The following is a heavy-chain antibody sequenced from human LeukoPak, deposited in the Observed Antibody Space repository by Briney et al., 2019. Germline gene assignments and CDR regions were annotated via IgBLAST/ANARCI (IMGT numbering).Heavy chain of an antibody. CDR3: ARYSRNGVDEIGF. D-gene: IGHD5-12*01. V-gene: IGHV4-38-2*01. J-gene: IGHJ4*02. CDR2: IYHGGGT. CDR1: GYSISSGYY. Sequence: SETLSLTCAVSGYSISSGYYWGWIRQPPGRGLEWIGTIYHGGGTYYNPSLTSRVTISVDTSKNQLSLKLTSVTAADTAVYYCARYSRNGVDEIGFWGQGTLVTVSS.